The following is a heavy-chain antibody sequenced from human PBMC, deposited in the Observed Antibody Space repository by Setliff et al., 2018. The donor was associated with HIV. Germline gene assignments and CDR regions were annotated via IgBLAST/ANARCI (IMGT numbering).Heavy chain of an antibody. CDR2: ISAYNGNT. Sequence: ASVKVSCKASGYTFTSYGISWVRQAPGQGLEWMGWISAYNGNTNYAQKLQGRVTMTTDTSTSTAYMELRSLRSDDTAVYYCARDPLYNWNDAYSYYMDVWGKGTTVTVSS. V-gene: IGHV1-18*01. CDR3: ARDPLYNWNDAYSYYMDV. CDR1: GYTFTSYG. J-gene: IGHJ6*03. D-gene: IGHD1-20*01.